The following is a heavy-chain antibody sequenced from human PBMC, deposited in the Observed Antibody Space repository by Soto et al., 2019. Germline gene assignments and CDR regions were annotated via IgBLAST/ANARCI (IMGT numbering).Heavy chain of an antibody. CDR3: ASLDYIWGSYRYPFDY. CDR1: GFTFSSYS. V-gene: IGHV3-21*01. Sequence: GGSLRLSCAASGFTFSSYSMNWVRQAPGKGLEWVSSISSSSSYIYYADSVKGQFTISRDNAKNSLYLQMNSLRAEDTAVYYCASLDYIWGSYRYPFDYWGQGTLVTVSS. CDR2: ISSSSSYI. D-gene: IGHD3-16*02. J-gene: IGHJ4*02.